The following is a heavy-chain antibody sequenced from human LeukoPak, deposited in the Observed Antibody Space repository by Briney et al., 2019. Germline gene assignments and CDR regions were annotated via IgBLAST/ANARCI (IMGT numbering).Heavy chain of an antibody. CDR2: IYYIGST. J-gene: IGHJ3*02. D-gene: IGHD3-10*01. Sequence: SETLSLTYTVDRRSITTYYWSSVRQPPGKGLEWIGYIYYIGSTNYNPSLTSRVTISVDTSKNQFSLKLNSVTAADPAVYHLVSGSDSSCPDALDIWGQGTMVTVSS. CDR3: VSGSDSSCPDALDI. CDR1: RRSITTYY. V-gene: IGHV4-59*01.